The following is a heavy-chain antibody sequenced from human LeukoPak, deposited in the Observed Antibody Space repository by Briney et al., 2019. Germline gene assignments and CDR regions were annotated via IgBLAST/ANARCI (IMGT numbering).Heavy chain of an antibody. CDR2: INAGNGNT. V-gene: IGHV1-3*01. D-gene: IGHD2-15*01. CDR3: ARGQGCSGGSCYHNYYGMDV. J-gene: IGHJ6*02. CDR1: GYTFTSYA. Sequence: EASVKVSCKASGYTFTSYAMHWVRQAPGQRLEWMGWINAGNGNTKYSQKFQGRVTITRDTSASTAYMELSRLRSDDTAVYYCARGQGCSGGSCYHNYYGMDVWGQGTTVTVSS.